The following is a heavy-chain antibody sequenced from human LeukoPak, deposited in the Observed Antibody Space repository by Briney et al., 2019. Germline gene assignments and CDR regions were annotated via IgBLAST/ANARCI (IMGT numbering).Heavy chain of an antibody. Sequence: GGSLRLSCAASGFTFSSYGMHWVRQAPGKGLEWVAVISYDGSNKYYADSVKGRFTISRDNSKNTLYLQMNSLRAEDTAVYYCAKALRGYSYGGFDYWGQGTLVTVSS. CDR2: ISYDGSNK. J-gene: IGHJ4*02. CDR1: GFTFSSYG. D-gene: IGHD5-18*01. V-gene: IGHV3-30*18. CDR3: AKALRGYSYGGFDY.